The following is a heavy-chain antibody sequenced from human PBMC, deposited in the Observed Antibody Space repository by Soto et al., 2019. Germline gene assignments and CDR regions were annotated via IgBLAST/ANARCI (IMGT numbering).Heavy chain of an antibody. CDR3: AGRYGSAIDY. Sequence: QVQLQESGPGLVKPSETLSLTCTVSGGSISSYYWSWIRQPPGKGLEWIGYIYYSGSTNYNPSLKSRVTIAVDTSKNQFSLKLSSVTAADTAVDYWAGRYGSAIDYWGQGTLFTVSS. J-gene: IGHJ4*02. V-gene: IGHV4-59*08. D-gene: IGHD1-26*01. CDR1: GGSISSYY. CDR2: IYYSGST.